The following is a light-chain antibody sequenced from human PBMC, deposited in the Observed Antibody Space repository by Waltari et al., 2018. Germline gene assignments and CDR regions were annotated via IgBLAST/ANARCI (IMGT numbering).Light chain of an antibody. Sequence: DVVMTQSPLSLPVTLGQPASISCRSIQSLVHSDGNTYLNWFQQRPGQAPRRLIYKVSKRDSGVPDRVSGSGSGTDFTLKISRVEAEDVGVYYCMQGSHWPRTFGQGTKLEI. J-gene: IGKJ2*01. CDR3: MQGSHWPRT. CDR2: KVS. V-gene: IGKV2-30*02. CDR1: QSLVHSDGNTY.